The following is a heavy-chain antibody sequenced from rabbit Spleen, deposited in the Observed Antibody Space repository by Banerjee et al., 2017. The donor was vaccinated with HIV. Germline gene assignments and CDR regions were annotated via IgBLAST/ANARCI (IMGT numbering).Heavy chain of an antibody. CDR3: ARDTGTSFSSYGMDL. CDR2: VYIASDIT. V-gene: IGHV1S45*01. D-gene: IGHD8-1*01. J-gene: IGHJ6*01. CDR1: GFSFSSTYY. Sequence: QEQLEESGGDLVKPEGSLTLTCTASGFSFSSTYYMCWVRQAPGKGLEWIACVYIASDITYYASWAKGRFTISKTSSTTVTLQMTSLTAADTATYFCARDTGTSFSSYGMDLWGPGTLVTVS.